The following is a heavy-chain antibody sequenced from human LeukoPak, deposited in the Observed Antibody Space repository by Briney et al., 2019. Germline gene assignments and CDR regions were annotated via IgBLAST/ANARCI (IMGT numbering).Heavy chain of an antibody. Sequence: ASVKVSCKASGYTFTSYYMHWVRQAPGQGLEWMGIINPSGGSTSYARKFQGRVTMTRDTSTSTVYMELSSLRSEDTAVYYCARDFEGPQTYYYDSSGYYPPGYWGQGTLVTVSS. CDR1: GYTFTSYY. CDR3: ARDFEGPQTYYYDSSGYYPPGY. J-gene: IGHJ4*02. V-gene: IGHV1-46*01. CDR2: INPSGGST. D-gene: IGHD3-22*01.